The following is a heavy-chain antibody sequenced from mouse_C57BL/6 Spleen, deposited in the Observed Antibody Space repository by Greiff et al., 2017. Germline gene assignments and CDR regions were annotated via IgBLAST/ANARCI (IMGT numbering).Heavy chain of an antibody. V-gene: IGHV1-82*01. CDR1: GYAFSSSW. Sequence: QVQLQESGPELVKPGASVKISCKASGYAFSSSWMNWVKQRPGKGLEWIGRIYPGDGDTNYNGKFKGKATLTADKSSSTAYMQLSSLTSEDSAVYFCAREGKEDAMDYWGQGTSVTVSS. J-gene: IGHJ4*01. CDR2: IYPGDGDT. CDR3: AREGKEDAMDY. D-gene: IGHD1-3*01.